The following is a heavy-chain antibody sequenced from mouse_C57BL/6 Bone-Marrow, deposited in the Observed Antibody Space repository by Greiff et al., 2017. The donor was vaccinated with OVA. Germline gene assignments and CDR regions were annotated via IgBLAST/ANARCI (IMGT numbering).Heavy chain of an antibody. Sequence: QVQLKESGAELVKPGASVKLSCKASGYTFTEYTIHWVKQRSGQGLEWIGWFYPGSGSIKYNEKFKDKATLTVDKSSSTVYMVLSRLTSEDSEVYFCARHERNDYSNLYYFDYWGQGTTLTVSS. J-gene: IGHJ2*01. CDR3: ARHERNDYSNLYYFDY. CDR2: FYPGSGSI. CDR1: GYTFTEYT. V-gene: IGHV1-62-2*01. D-gene: IGHD2-5*01.